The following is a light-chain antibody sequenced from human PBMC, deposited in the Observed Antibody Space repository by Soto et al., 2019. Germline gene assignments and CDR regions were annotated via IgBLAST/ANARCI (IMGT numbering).Light chain of an antibody. CDR2: GNS. V-gene: IGLV1-40*01. J-gene: IGLJ1*01. CDR3: AAWDDSLNGQV. CDR1: SSNTGAGYD. Sequence: QSVLTQPPSVSGAPGQRVTISCTGSSSNTGAGYDVHWYQQLPGTAPKLLIYGNSNRPSGVPDRFSGSKSGTSVSLAISGLQSEDEADYYCAAWDDSLNGQVFGTGTKVTVL.